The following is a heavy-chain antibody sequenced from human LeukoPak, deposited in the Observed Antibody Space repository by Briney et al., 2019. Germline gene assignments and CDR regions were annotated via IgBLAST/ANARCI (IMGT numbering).Heavy chain of an antibody. Sequence: GGSLRLSCAASGFTFDDYAMHWVRQAPGKGLEWVSGISWNSGSIGYADSVKGRFTISRDNAKNSLYLQMNSLRAGDTALYYCAREGDYGGYFDYWGQGTLVTVSS. CDR2: ISWNSGSI. D-gene: IGHD4-17*01. J-gene: IGHJ4*02. CDR3: AREGDYGGYFDY. CDR1: GFTFDDYA. V-gene: IGHV3-9*01.